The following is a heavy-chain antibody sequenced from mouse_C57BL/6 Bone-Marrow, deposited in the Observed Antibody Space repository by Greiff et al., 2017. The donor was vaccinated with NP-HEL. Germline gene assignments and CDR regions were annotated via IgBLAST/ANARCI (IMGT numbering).Heavy chain of an antibody. CDR1: DSEVFPIAY. CDR2: ILPSIGRT. D-gene: IGHD1-1*01. Sequence: QVQLQQSGSELRSPGSSVKLSCKDFDSEVFPIAYMSWVRQKPGHGFEWIGGILPSIGRTIYGEKFEDKATLDADTLSNTAYLELNSLTSEDSAIDYCARRFTTVVATYWYFDVWGTGTTVTVSS. V-gene: IGHV15-2*01. CDR3: ARRFTTVVATYWYFDV. J-gene: IGHJ1*03.